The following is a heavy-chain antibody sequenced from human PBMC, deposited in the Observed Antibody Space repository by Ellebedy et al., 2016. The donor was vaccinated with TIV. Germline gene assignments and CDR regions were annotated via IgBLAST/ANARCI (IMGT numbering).Heavy chain of an antibody. D-gene: IGHD1-1*01. CDR1: GFAFDNYV. CDR3: AKSGLNALRYSDY. V-gene: IGHV3-23*01. J-gene: IGHJ4*02. Sequence: PGGSLRLSCAASGFAFDNYVMTWVRQAPGEGLEWVSGISGGGDNTYYADSVKGRFTISKDCSTNTLYLQMNSLRAEDTAVYYCAKSGLNALRYSDYWGQGTLVTVSS. CDR2: ISGGGDNT.